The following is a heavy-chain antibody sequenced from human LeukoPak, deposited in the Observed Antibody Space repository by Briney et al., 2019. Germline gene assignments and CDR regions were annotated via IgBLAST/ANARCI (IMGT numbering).Heavy chain of an antibody. CDR3: ARDRGYCSSTSCCSGYFDL. Sequence: SGTLSLTCAVSGGSISSSNWWSWVRQPPGKGLEWIGEIYHSGSTNYNPSLKSRVTISVDKSKNQFSLKLSSVTAADTAVYYCARDRGYCSSTSCCSGYFDLWGRGTLVTVSS. CDR1: GGSISSSNW. CDR2: IYHSGST. D-gene: IGHD2-2*01. V-gene: IGHV4-4*02. J-gene: IGHJ2*01.